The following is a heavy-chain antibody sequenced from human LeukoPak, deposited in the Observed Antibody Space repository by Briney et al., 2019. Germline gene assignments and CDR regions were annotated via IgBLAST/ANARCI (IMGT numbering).Heavy chain of an antibody. CDR3: ARLYSSGWYYFDY. D-gene: IGHD6-19*01. CDR1: GGTFSSYA. Sequence: ASVKVSCKASGGTFSSYAISWVRQAPGQGLEWMGRIIPILGIANYAQKFQGRVRITADKSTSTAYMELSSLRSEDTAVYYCARLYSSGWYYFDYWGQGTLVTVSS. V-gene: IGHV1-69*04. J-gene: IGHJ4*02. CDR2: IIPILGIA.